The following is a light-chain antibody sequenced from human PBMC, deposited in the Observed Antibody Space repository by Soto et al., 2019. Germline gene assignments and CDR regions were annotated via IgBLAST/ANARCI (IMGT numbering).Light chain of an antibody. J-gene: IGLJ1*01. CDR1: SSDLGAYNY. V-gene: IGLV2-14*01. CDR3: SSFTSRSTFNYV. CDR2: EVS. Sequence: QSVLTQPASVSGPPGQSITISCTGTSSDLGAYNYISWYQQYPGTAPKIIIYEVSSRPSGVSHRFSGSKYGNTAPLTISGLQPEDEADYYCSSFTSRSTFNYVFGTGTTVTVL.